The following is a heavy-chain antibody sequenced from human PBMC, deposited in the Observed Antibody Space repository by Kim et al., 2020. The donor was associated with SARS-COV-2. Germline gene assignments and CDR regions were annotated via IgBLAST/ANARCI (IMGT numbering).Heavy chain of an antibody. J-gene: IGHJ6*02. CDR3: ARGGRLTGAFAPRAYYYYGMDV. Sequence: ASVKVSCKASGYTFTSYDINWVRQATGQGLEWMGWMNPNSGNTGYAQKFQGRVTMTRNTSISTAYMELSSLRSEDTAVYYCARGGRLTGAFAPRAYYYYGMDVWGQGTTVTVSS. D-gene: IGHD3-3*02. CDR2: MNPNSGNT. CDR1: GYTFTSYD. V-gene: IGHV1-8*01.